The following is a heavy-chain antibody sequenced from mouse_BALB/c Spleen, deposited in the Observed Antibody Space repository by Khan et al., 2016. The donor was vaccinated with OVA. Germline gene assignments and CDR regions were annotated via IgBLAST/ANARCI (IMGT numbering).Heavy chain of an antibody. Sequence: EVQLVESGPDLVKPGASVKISCKASGYSFTLYYMTWVKQSHGKSLEWIGRVNPNTGGSDYNQEFKGKALFTVDKSSNTAYMELHCLTSEDSAVYDGERGYDIFAYWGQGTLVTVSA. CDR3: ERGYDIFAY. V-gene: IGHV1-26*01. CDR1: GYSFTLYY. CDR2: VNPNTGGS. D-gene: IGHD2-14*01. J-gene: IGHJ3*01.